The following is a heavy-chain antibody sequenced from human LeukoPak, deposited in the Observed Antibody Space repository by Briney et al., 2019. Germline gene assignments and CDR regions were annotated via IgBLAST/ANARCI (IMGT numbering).Heavy chain of an antibody. D-gene: IGHD5-18*01. Sequence: SETLSLTCAVSGYSISSGYYWGWIRQPPGKGLEWIGSIYHSGSTYYNPSLKSRVTISVDTSKNQFSLKLSSVTAADPAVYYCARGYSYGLSLWGQGTLVTVSS. J-gene: IGHJ4*02. V-gene: IGHV4-38-2*01. CDR1: GYSISSGYY. CDR3: ARGYSYGLSL. CDR2: IYHSGST.